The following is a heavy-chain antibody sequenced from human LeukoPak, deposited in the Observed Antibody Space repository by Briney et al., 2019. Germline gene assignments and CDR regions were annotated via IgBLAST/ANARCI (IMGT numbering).Heavy chain of an antibody. CDR3: ARVSGDYVDYYYYYMDV. V-gene: IGHV1-69*05. J-gene: IGHJ6*03. CDR1: GGTFSSYA. CDR2: ITPIFGTA. Sequence: SVKVSCKASGGTFSSYAISWVRQAPGQGLEWMGGITPIFGTANYAQKFQGRVTITTDESTSTAYMELSSLRSEDTAVYYCARVSGDYVDYYYYYMDVWGKGTTVTVSS. D-gene: IGHD4-17*01.